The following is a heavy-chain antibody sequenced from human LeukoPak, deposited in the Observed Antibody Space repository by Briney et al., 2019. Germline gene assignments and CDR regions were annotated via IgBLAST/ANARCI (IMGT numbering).Heavy chain of an antibody. V-gene: IGHV4-4*07. D-gene: IGHD1-26*01. CDR1: GSSISDYY. Sequence: SETLSLTCTVSGSSISDYYWNWIRQPAGKGLEWIGRIYASGSTNYNPSLRSRVTISVDKSKNQFSLKLTSATAADTAVYYCARSYLSGTYYDWFDPWGQGTLVTVSS. CDR3: ARSYLSGTYYDWFDP. J-gene: IGHJ5*02. CDR2: IYASGST.